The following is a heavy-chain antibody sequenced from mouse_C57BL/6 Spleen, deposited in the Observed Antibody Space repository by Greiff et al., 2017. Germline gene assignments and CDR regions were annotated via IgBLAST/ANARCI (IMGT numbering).Heavy chain of an antibody. CDR3: AKIPITTVVATGAMDY. D-gene: IGHD1-1*01. Sequence: QVTLKVSGPGILQPSQTLSLTCSFSGFSLSTSNMGIGWIRQPSGKGLEWLAHSWWNDDKYYNPSLKSRLTISKDTSNNQVFLKITSVDTADTATYYCAKIPITTVVATGAMDYWGQGTSVTVSS. J-gene: IGHJ4*01. CDR1: GFSLSTSNMG. CDR2: SWWNDDK. V-gene: IGHV8-5*01.